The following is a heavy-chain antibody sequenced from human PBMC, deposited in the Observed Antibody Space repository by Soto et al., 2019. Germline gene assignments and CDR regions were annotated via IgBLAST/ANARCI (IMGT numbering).Heavy chain of an antibody. J-gene: IGHJ6*02. CDR1: GGTFSSYA. Sequence: QVQLVPSGAEVKKPGSSVKVSCKASGGTFSSYAISWVRQAPGQGLEWMGGIIPIFGTANYAQKFQGRVTITADESTSTAYMELSSLRSEDTAVYYCARERLDIVVVPAAGPHYYYGMDVWGQGTTVTVSS. V-gene: IGHV1-69*01. D-gene: IGHD2-2*03. CDR3: ARERLDIVVVPAAGPHYYYGMDV. CDR2: IIPIFGTA.